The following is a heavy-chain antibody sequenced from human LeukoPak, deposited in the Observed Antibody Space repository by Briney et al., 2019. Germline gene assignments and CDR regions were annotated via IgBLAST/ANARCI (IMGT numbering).Heavy chain of an antibody. CDR3: ARVKGGIAAAGNYFDY. CDR2: VSYDGGSR. V-gene: IGHV3-30-3*01. CDR1: GLAFSSYA. Sequence: PGRSLRLSCAASGLAFSSYAMHWVRQGPGKGLEWVALVSYDGGSRYYADSVKGRITISRDNSKNTLHLQMNSLRTEDTAVYYCARVKGGIAAAGNYFDYWGQGTLVTVSS. D-gene: IGHD6-13*01. J-gene: IGHJ4*02.